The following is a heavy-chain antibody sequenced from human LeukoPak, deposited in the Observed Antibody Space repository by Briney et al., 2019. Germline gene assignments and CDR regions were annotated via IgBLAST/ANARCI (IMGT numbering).Heavy chain of an antibody. CDR3: AKPTYDFWSGYYTYYFDY. Sequence: PGGSLRLSCAASGFTFSSYAMSWVRQPPGKGLEWDSAISGSGGSTYYADSVKGRFTISRDNSKNTLYLQMNSLRAEDTAVYYCAKPTYDFWSGYYTYYFDYWGQGTLVTVSS. CDR2: ISGSGGST. D-gene: IGHD3-3*01. V-gene: IGHV3-23*01. CDR1: GFTFSSYA. J-gene: IGHJ4*02.